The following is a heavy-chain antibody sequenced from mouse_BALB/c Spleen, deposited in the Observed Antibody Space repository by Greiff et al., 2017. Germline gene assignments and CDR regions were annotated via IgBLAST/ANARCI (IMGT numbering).Heavy chain of an antibody. CDR3: ARWWDGYYDDYFDY. V-gene: IGHV1-80*01. D-gene: IGHD2-3*01. CDR2: IYPGDGDT. Sequence: QVQLQQSGAELVRPGSSVKISCKASGYAFSSYWMNWVKQRPGQGLEWIGQIYPGDGDTNYNGKFKGKATLTADKSSSTAYMQLSSLTSEDSAVYFCARWWDGYYDDYFDYWGQGTTLTVSS. J-gene: IGHJ2*01. CDR1: GYAFSSYW.